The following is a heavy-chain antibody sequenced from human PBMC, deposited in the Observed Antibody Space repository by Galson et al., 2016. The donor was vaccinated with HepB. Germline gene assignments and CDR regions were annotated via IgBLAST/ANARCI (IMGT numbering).Heavy chain of an antibody. CDR3: AIEYSSGWDLDH. Sequence: SVKVSCKVSGYTLSELSMHWVRQAPGKGLEWMGRSDPDDGETIYAQNFQGRVTMTEDTSTDSAYMELSSLRSEDTAMYYCAIEYSSGWDLDHWGQGTLVTVSS. D-gene: IGHD6-19*01. CDR2: SDPDDGET. J-gene: IGHJ4*02. V-gene: IGHV1-24*01. CDR1: GYTLSELS.